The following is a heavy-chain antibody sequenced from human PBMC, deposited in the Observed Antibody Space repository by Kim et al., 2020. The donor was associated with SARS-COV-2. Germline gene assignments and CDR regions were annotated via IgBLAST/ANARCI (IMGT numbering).Heavy chain of an antibody. D-gene: IGHD2-21*02. J-gene: IGHJ4*02. V-gene: IGHV4-39*01. CDR3: ARGPYCGGDCYYYFDY. Sequence: SETLSLTCTVSGGSISSSSYYWGWIRQPPGKGLEWIGSIYYSGSTYYNPSLKSRVTISVDTSKNQFSLKLSSVTAADTAVYYCARGPYCGGDCYYYFDYWGQGTLVTVSS. CDR2: IYYSGST. CDR1: GGSISSSSYY.